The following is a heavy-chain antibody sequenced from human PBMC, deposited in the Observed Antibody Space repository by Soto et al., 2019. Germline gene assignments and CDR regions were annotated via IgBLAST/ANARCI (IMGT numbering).Heavy chain of an antibody. CDR3: ARFHSDNDFWSGYEDYFDY. CDR2: IIPIFGTA. V-gene: IGHV1-69*13. Sequence: SVKVSCKASGATFSSYAISWVRQAPGQGLEWMGGIIPIFGTANYAQKFQGRVTITADESTSTAYMELSSLRSEDTALYYCARFHSDNDFWSGYEDYFDYWGQGTLVTVSS. D-gene: IGHD3-3*01. CDR1: GATFSSYA. J-gene: IGHJ4*02.